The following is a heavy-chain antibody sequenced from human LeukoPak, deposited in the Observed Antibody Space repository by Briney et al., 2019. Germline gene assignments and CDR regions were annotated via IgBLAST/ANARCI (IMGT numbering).Heavy chain of an antibody. J-gene: IGHJ6*03. V-gene: IGHV3-20*04. CDR3: AREGSSTYYYYYMDV. Sequence: GESLRLSCAASGFTFDDYAMSWVRQAPGKGLEWVSGISWNGYTGYADSVRGRFTISRDNAKNSLYLQMNSLRAEDTGLYYCAREGSSTYYYYYMDVWGRGTTVTVSS. CDR1: GFTFDDYA. CDR2: ISWNGYT. D-gene: IGHD2-2*01.